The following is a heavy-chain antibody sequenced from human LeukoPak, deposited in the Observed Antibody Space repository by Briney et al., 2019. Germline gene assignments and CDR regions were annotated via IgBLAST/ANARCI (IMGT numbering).Heavy chain of an antibody. CDR3: GRDLAWGAFDY. D-gene: IGHD7-27*01. J-gene: IGHJ4*02. CDR2: ISSSGRTI. V-gene: IGHV3-11*01. Sequence: PGGSLRLSCAASGFTFSNYYMSWIRQAPGKGLEWVSYISSSGRTIYYADSVKGRFTISRDNGKNSLYLQMNSLRVEDTAVYYCGRDLAWGAFDYWGQGTLVTVSS. CDR1: GFTFSNYY.